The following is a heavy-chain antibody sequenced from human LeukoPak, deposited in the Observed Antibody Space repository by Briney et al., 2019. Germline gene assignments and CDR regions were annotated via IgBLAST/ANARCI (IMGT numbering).Heavy chain of an antibody. CDR3: ARARPTYYYDSSGYVLDY. Sequence: SETLSLTCTVSGGSISSYYWNWIRQPPGKGLEWIGYIYYSGFTNYNPSLKSRVTISVDTSKNQFSLKLSSVTAADTAVYYCARARPTYYYDSSGYVLDYWGQGTLVTVSS. J-gene: IGHJ4*02. D-gene: IGHD3-22*01. CDR2: IYYSGFT. V-gene: IGHV4-59*01. CDR1: GGSISSYY.